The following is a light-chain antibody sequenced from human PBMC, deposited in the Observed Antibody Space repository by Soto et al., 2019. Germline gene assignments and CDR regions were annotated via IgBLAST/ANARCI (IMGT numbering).Light chain of an antibody. V-gene: IGKV3-20*01. CDR2: GAS. CDR3: QQYGSSGT. J-gene: IGKJ1*01. CDR1: QSVSNNY. Sequence: EIVLTPSPGTLSLSTVERATLSCRASQSVSNNYLAWYQQKPGQAPRLLIYGASNRATGIPDRFSGSGSGTDFTLTISRLEPEDFAVYYCQQYGSSGTFGQGTKVDIK.